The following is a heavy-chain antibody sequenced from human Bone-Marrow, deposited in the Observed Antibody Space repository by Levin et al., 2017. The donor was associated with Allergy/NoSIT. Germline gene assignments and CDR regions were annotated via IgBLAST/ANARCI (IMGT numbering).Heavy chain of an antibody. Sequence: ASVKVSCKASGYTFTAYYIQWVRQAPGQGLEWMGWIDPNSAATRLAQKFQGRVTMTTETSTSTAYMELTSLTSDDTAVYYCAREGNTDKWYFFDFWGQGTLVIVSS. CDR1: GYTFTAYY. V-gene: IGHV1-2*02. D-gene: IGHD2-8*01. CDR3: AREGNTDKWYFFDF. J-gene: IGHJ4*02. CDR2: IDPNSAAT.